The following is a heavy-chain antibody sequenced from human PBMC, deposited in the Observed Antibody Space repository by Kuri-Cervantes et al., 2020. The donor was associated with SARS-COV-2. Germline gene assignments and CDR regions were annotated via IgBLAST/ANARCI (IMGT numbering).Heavy chain of an antibody. J-gene: IGHJ4*02. CDR1: GFTFSSHA. CDR2: ISGSGINF. V-gene: IGHV3-23*01. Sequence: GGSLRLSCSASGFTFSSHALHWVRQTQGKGLEWVSGISGSGINFGNADSVKGRFTISSDTSKNTIYLQMNSLRVEDTAVYYCARDRKRTLFGDFDYWGQGLLVTVSS. D-gene: IGHD1-14*01. CDR3: ARDRKRTLFGDFDY.